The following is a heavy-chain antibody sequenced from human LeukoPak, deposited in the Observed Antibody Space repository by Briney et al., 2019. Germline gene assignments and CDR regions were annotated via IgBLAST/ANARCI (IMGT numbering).Heavy chain of an antibody. CDR3: ARDSHPYCSSTSCYFYGSAFGI. CDR1: GFNFSSYS. Sequence: PGGSLRLSCAASGFNFSSYSMNWVRQAPGKGLEWVSSISSSSSYIYYADSVKGRFTISRDNAKNSLYLQMNSLRAEDTAVYYCARDSHPYCSSTSCYFYGSAFGIWGQGTMDTVSS. V-gene: IGHV3-21*01. CDR2: ISSSSSYI. D-gene: IGHD2-2*01. J-gene: IGHJ3*02.